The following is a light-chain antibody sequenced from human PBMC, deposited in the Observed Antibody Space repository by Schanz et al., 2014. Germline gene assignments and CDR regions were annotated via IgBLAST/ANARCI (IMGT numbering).Light chain of an antibody. CDR3: QQYSTYSWT. Sequence: AIQLTQSPSSLSASVGDRVTITCRASQGISSALAWYQQKPGKAPKLLIYDASSLESGVPSRFSGSGSGTEFTLTISSLQPDDFATEYCQQYSTYSWTFGQGTKVEIK. CDR2: DAS. V-gene: IGKV1-13*02. J-gene: IGKJ1*01. CDR1: QGISSA.